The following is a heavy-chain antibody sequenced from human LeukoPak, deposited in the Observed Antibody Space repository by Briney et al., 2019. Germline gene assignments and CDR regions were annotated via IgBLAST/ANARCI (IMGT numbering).Heavy chain of an antibody. CDR3: ARGSGIAVADNWFDP. V-gene: IGHV1-8*01. CDR1: GYTFTSYD. CDR2: MNPNSGNT. D-gene: IGHD6-19*01. J-gene: IGHJ5*02. Sequence: ASVKVSCKASGYTFTSYDINWVRQATGQGLEWMGWMNPNSGNTGYAQKFQGRVTMTRNTSISTAYMELSSLRSEDTAVYYCARGSGIAVADNWFDPWGQGTLVTDSS.